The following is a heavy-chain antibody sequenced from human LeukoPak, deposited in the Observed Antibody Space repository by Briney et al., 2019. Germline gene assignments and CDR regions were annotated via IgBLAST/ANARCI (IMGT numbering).Heavy chain of an antibody. Sequence: GGSLRLSFAASGXTFSTYVMNWFRQAPGKGLEWVSTISVGAEYIFYADSVKGRFTISRDDSNNALYLQMHSLRAEDTALYYCASGPPFLKYFEYWGRGTLVTVSS. V-gene: IGHV3-23*01. CDR2: ISVGAEYI. CDR3: ASGPPFLKYFEY. J-gene: IGHJ1*01. D-gene: IGHD3-3*01. CDR1: GXTFSTYV.